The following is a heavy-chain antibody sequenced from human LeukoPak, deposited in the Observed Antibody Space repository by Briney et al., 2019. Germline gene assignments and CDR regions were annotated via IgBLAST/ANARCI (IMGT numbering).Heavy chain of an antibody. D-gene: IGHD3-9*01. V-gene: IGHV3-66*01. Sequence: GGSLRLSCAASGFTVSSNYMSWVRQAPGKGLEWVSVIYSGGSTYYADSVKGRFTISRDNSKNTLYLQMNSLRAEDTAVYYCARAPILRYFDWDYYGMGVWGQGTMVTVSS. J-gene: IGHJ6*02. CDR1: GFTVSSNY. CDR3: ARAPILRYFDWDYYGMGV. CDR2: IYSGGST.